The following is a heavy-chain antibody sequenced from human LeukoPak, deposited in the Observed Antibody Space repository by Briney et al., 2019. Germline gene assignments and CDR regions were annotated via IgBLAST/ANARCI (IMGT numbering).Heavy chain of an antibody. V-gene: IGHV1-69*13. CDR1: GGTFSSYA. CDR2: IIPIFGTA. CDR3: ATNFDWLLPFDY. D-gene: IGHD3-9*01. J-gene: IGHJ4*02. Sequence: ASVKVSCKASGGTFSSYAISWVRQAPGQGLEWMGGIIPIFGTANYAQKFQGRVTITADESTSTAYMELSSLRSEDTAVYYCATNFDWLLPFDYWGQGALVTVSS.